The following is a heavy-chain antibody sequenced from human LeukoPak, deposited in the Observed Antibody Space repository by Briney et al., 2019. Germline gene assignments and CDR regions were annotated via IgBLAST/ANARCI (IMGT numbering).Heavy chain of an antibody. CDR1: GGSISSYY. CDR3: AREFDYGDYPYAFDI. Sequence: SETLSLTCTVSGGSISSYYWSWIRQPPGKGLEWIGDIYHSGSTNYNPSLKSRVTISVDTSKNQFSLILSPVTAADTAVYYCAREFDYGDYPYAFDIWGQGTMVTVSS. V-gene: IGHV4-59*01. CDR2: IYHSGST. D-gene: IGHD4-17*01. J-gene: IGHJ3*02.